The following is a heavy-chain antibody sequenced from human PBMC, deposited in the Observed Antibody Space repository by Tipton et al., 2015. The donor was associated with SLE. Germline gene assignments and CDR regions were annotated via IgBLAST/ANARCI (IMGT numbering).Heavy chain of an antibody. J-gene: IGHJ4*02. CDR1: GFTFSTYT. D-gene: IGHD3-22*01. CDR2: ISSSTSYI. CDR3: ARSYYDSTDYYFDY. Sequence: SLRLSCAASGFTFSTYTMNWVRQASGKGLEWVSSISSSTSYIYYADSVKGRFTISRDNAKNSLFLQMNSLRAEDTAVYYCARSYYDSTDYYFDYWGQGTLVTVSS. V-gene: IGHV3-21*03.